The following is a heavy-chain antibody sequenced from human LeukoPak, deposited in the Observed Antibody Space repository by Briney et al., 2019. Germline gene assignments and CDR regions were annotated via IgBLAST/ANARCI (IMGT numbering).Heavy chain of an antibody. D-gene: IGHD3-3*01. CDR2: IYYSGST. V-gene: IGHV4-59*01. J-gene: IGHJ4*02. CDR1: GGSISSYY. CDR3: ARGAYDFWSGYYGEGVYYFDY. Sequence: KPSETLSLTCTVSGGSISSYYWSWIRQPPGKGLEWIGYIYYSGSTNYNSSLKSRVTISVDTSKNQFSLKLSSVTAADTAVYYCARGAYDFWSGYYGEGVYYFDYWGQGTLVTVSS.